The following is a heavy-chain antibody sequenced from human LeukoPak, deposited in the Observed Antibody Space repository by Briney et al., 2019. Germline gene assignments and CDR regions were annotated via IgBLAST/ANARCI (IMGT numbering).Heavy chain of an antibody. D-gene: IGHD3-10*01. J-gene: IGHJ4*02. CDR3: ARVDITMVRGVSLFYFDY. Sequence: PSETLSLTCTVSGGSISNKYWSWIRQPPGKGLEWIGYIYYSGSTNYNPSLKSRVTILVDTSKNQFSLKLSSVTAEDTAVYYCARVDITMVRGVSLFYFDYWGQGTLVTVSS. CDR1: GGSISNKY. V-gene: IGHV4-59*01. CDR2: IYYSGST.